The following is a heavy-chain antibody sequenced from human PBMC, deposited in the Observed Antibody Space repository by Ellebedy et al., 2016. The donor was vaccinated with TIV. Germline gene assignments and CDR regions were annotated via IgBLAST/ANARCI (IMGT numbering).Heavy chain of an antibody. CDR1: GGSISSSS. V-gene: IGHV3-21*01. J-gene: IGHJ4*02. CDR2: ISSSSTYI. Sequence: ETLSLTXTVSGGSISSSSYYWGWIRQAPGKGLEWVSSISSSSTYIYYADSVKGRFTISRDNAKNSLYLQMNSLRAEDTAVYYCARDPSYDPGDYWGQGTLVTVSS. CDR3: ARDPSYDPGDY. D-gene: IGHD2-21*01.